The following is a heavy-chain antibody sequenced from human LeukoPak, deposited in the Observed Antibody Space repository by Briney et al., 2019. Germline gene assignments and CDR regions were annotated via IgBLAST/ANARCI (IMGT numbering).Heavy chain of an antibody. Sequence: PSETLSLTCTVSGGSISSYYWSWIRQPAGKGLEWIGRIHTSGSTNYSPSLKSRVTISVDTSKNQFSLNLSSVTAADTAVYYCAKTSGYYGSGSPIDYWGQGTLVTVSS. CDR1: GGSISSYY. D-gene: IGHD3-10*01. CDR2: IHTSGST. J-gene: IGHJ4*02. CDR3: AKTSGYYGSGSPIDY. V-gene: IGHV4-4*07.